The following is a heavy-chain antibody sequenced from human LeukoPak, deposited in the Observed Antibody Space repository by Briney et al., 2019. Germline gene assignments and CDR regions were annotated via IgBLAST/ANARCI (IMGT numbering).Heavy chain of an antibody. J-gene: IGHJ3*02. V-gene: IGHV3-48*03. Sequence: PGGSLRLSCAASGFPFSDHEMNWVRQAPGKGLEWVSYISSSGGDKYYPDSVKGRFTISRDNAKNSLYLQMNSLRAEDTAVYYCARRTSGAFAIWGQGTKVTVS. CDR3: ARRTSGAFAI. CDR2: ISSSGGDK. CDR1: GFPFSDHE.